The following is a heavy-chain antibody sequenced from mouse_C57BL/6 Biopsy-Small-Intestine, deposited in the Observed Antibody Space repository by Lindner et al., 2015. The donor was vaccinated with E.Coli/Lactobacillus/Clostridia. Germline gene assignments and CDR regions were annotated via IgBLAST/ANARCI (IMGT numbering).Heavy chain of an antibody. Sequence: SVKVSCKASGYTFTSYTIHWVRQAPGQRLEWMGWINAGTGNAKYSEKLQGRVTITRDTSASSADMELSSLTSEDTAVYFCAYDRSGSLGYWGQGTLVTVSS. CDR2: INAGTGNA. CDR3: AYDRSGSLGY. D-gene: IGHD2-3*01. CDR1: GYTFTSYT. V-gene: IGHV1-84*02. J-gene: IGHJ4*01.